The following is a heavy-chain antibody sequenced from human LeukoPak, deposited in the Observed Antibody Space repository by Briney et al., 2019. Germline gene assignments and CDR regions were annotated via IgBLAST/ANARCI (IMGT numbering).Heavy chain of an antibody. CDR3: ARHGSMVRGGNNWFDP. CDR2: IDPSDSHT. Sequence: GESLKISCKGSGYGFTSYWISWVRQMPGKGLEWMGRIDPSDSHTNYSPSFQGHVTISADKSISTAYLQWSSLKASDTAMYYCARHGSMVRGGNNWFDPWGQGTLVTVSS. D-gene: IGHD3-10*01. V-gene: IGHV5-10-1*01. J-gene: IGHJ5*02. CDR1: GYGFTSYW.